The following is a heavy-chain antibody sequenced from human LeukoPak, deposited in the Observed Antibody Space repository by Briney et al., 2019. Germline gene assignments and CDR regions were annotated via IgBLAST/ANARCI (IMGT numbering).Heavy chain of an antibody. CDR3: AITSTSMAKYYFVS. V-gene: IGHV4-31*03. Sequence: SETLSLTCTVSGGSISSGGYYWSWIRQHPGKGLEWIGYIYYSGSTYYNPSLKSRVTISVDTSKNQFSLKLSSVTTADTAVYYCAITSTSMAKYYFVSWGQGTLVTVSS. D-gene: IGHD5-18*01. CDR1: GGSISSGGYY. J-gene: IGHJ4*02. CDR2: IYYSGST.